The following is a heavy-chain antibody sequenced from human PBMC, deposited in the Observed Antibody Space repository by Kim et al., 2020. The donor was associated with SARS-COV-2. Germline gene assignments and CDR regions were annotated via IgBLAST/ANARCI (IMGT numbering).Heavy chain of an antibody. J-gene: IGHJ5*02. V-gene: IGHV5-51*01. Sequence: PSFQRQVTISANKSISTAYLQWSSLKAADTAMYYCARRIAAAGTWVFDPWGQGTLVTVSS. CDR3: ARRIAAAGTWVFDP. D-gene: IGHD6-13*01.